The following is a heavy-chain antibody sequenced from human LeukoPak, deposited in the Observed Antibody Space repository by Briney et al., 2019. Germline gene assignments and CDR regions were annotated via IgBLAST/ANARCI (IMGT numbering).Heavy chain of an antibody. J-gene: IGHJ4*02. V-gene: IGHV3-11*04. CDR2: ISSSGSTI. Sequence: KPGGPLRLSCAASGFTFSDYYMSWIRQAPGKGLEWVSYISSSGSTIYYADSVKGRFTISRDNAKNSLYLQMNSLRAEDTAVYYCAREPFWSGYYSNLHFDYWGQGTLVTVSS. D-gene: IGHD3-3*01. CDR1: GFTFSDYY. CDR3: AREPFWSGYYSNLHFDY.